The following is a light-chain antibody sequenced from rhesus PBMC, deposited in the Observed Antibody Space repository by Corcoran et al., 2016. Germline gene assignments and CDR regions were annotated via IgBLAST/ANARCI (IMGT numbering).Light chain of an antibody. V-gene: IGKV1-22*01. CDR2: KAS. CDR3: QQYSSRLT. Sequence: DIQMTQSPSSLSASVGDTVTITCRASQGISSWLAWYQQKPGQAPKLLIYKASSLQSGVPSRFSGSGSGTDFTLTISSLQSEDVATYYCQQYSSRLTFGGGTKVELK. CDR1: QGISSW. J-gene: IGKJ4*01.